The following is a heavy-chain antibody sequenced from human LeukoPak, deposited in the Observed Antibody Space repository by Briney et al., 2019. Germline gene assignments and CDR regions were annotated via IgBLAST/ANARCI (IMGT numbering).Heavy chain of an antibody. D-gene: IGHD6-19*01. J-gene: IGHJ5*02. CDR2: INHSGST. CDR1: GGSFSGYY. CDR3: ARGPGYSSGWYEFDP. V-gene: IGHV4-34*01. Sequence: SETLSLTCAVYGGSFSGYYWSWIRQPPGKGLEWIGEINHSGSTNYNPSLKSRVTISVDRSKNQFSLKLSSVTAADTAVYYCARGPGYSSGWYEFDPWGQGTLVTVSS.